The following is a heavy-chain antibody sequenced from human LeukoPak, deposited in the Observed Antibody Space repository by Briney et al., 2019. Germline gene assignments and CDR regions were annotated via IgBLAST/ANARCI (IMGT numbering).Heavy chain of an antibody. CDR2: IRYDGSNK. D-gene: IGHD3-22*01. J-gene: IGHJ4*02. CDR1: GFTFSSYG. CDR3: AKGDNYDSSGPWPFY. Sequence: PGGSLRLSCAASGFTFSSYGMHWVRQAPGKGLEWVAFIRYDGSNKYYADSVKGRFTISRDNSKNTLYLQMNSLRAEDTAVYYCAKGDNYDSSGPWPFYWGQGTLVTVSS. V-gene: IGHV3-30*02.